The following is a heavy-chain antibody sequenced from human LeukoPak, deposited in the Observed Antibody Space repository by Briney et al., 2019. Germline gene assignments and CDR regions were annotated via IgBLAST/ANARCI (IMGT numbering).Heavy chain of an antibody. CDR1: GFTFSSYS. Sequence: GGSLRLSCAASGFTFSSYSMNWVRQAPGKGLEWVSSISSSSSYIYYADSVKGRFTISRDNAKNSLYLQMNSLRAEDTAVYYCARDHDRYVSSGYPYWGQGTLVTVSS. D-gene: IGHD3-22*01. J-gene: IGHJ4*02. V-gene: IGHV3-21*01. CDR3: ARDHDRYVSSGYPY. CDR2: ISSSSSYI.